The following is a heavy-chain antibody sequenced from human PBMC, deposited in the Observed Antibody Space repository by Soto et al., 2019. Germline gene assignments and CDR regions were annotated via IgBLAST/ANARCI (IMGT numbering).Heavy chain of an antibody. V-gene: IGHV4-4*07. J-gene: IGHJ6*02. Sequence: SETLSLTCTVSGDSINSYYWSWIRQPAGKGLEWIGRIYTSGSTNYNPSLKSRVTMSVDTSKNQFSLKLNSVTAADTAVYYCARELMTYYDFRSGSNPDGMDVWGQGNTVTVSS. CDR2: IYTSGST. D-gene: IGHD3-3*01. CDR3: ARELMTYYDFRSGSNPDGMDV. CDR1: GDSINSYY.